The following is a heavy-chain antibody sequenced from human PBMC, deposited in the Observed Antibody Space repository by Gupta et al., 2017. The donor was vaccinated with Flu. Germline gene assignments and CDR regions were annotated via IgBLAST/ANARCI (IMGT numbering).Heavy chain of an antibody. V-gene: IGHV4-39*01. CDR3: ARQRYTFSGAQANWFDS. D-gene: IGHD2/OR15-2a*01. Sequence: QLQLQESGPGLVKPSETLLLACTVSGGSINTSGYYWAWIRQPPGKSLEWIGSIYQSGSAYYNPSVKSRVTISVDTSKNQLSLRLRSVTASDTAVYYCARQRYTFSGAQANWFDSWGQGTLVTVSS. J-gene: IGHJ5*01. CDR2: IYQSGSA. CDR1: GGSINTSGYY.